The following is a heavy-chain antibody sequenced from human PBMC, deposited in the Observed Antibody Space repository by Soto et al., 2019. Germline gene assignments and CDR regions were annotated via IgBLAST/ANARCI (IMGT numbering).Heavy chain of an antibody. J-gene: IGHJ3*02. V-gene: IGHV4-59*01. CDR1: GGSISSYY. Sequence: PSETLSLTCTVSGGSISSYYWSWIRQPPGKGLEWIGYIYYSGSTNYNPSLKSRVTISVDTSKNQFSLKLSSVTAADTAVYYCARHQGRYYDYVWGSPRDDAFDIWGQGTMVTVSS. CDR3: ARHQGRYYDYVWGSPRDDAFDI. CDR2: IYYSGST. D-gene: IGHD3-16*01.